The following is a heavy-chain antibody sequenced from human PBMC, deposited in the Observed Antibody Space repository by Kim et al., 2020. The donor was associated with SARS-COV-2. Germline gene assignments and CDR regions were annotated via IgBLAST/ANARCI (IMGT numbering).Heavy chain of an antibody. J-gene: IGHJ6*02. CDR3: ATGDFGYYYYGMDV. CDR2: FDPEDGET. Sequence: ASVKVSCKVSGYTLTELSMHWVRQAPGKGLEWMGGFDPEDGETIYAQKFQGRVTMTEDTSTDTAYMELSSLRSEDTAVYYCATGDFGYYYYGMDVWGQGTTVTVSS. CDR1: GYTLTELS. V-gene: IGHV1-24*01. D-gene: IGHD3-3*01.